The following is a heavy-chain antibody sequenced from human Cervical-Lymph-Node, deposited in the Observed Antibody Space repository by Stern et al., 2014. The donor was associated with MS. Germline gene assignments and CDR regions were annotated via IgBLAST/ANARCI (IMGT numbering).Heavy chain of an antibody. CDR3: ASGTGSKRPTGNY. Sequence: EQLLESGAEVKKPGASVKVSCKASGYTFTSHYMHWVRQAPGQGLEWVGIINPSGDSASYAQKFQGRVTMTRDTSTSTVYMELSSLRSEDTAVYYCASGTGSKRPTGNYWGQGTLVTVSS. CDR1: GYTFTSHY. V-gene: IGHV1-46*01. J-gene: IGHJ4*02. CDR2: INPSGDSA. D-gene: IGHD3/OR15-3a*01.